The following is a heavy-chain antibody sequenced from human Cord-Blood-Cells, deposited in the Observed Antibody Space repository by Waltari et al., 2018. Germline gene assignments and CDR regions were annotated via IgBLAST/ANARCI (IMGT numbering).Heavy chain of an antibody. CDR2: IYYSGST. CDR3: ARETLQSGNFDY. D-gene: IGHD4-4*01. V-gene: IGHV4-31*03. Sequence: QVQLQESGPGLVKPSQTLSLTCTVSGGSISSGGYYWSWIRQHPGKGLEWIGYIYYSGSTYYHPALKRRVTVSVDTSKNQFSLKLSSVTAADTAVYYCARETLQSGNFDYWGQGTLVTVSS. J-gene: IGHJ4*02. CDR1: GGSISSGGYY.